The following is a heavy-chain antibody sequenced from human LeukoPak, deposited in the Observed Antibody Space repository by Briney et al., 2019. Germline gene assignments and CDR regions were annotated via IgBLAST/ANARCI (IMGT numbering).Heavy chain of an antibody. CDR3: ACLRGPSDY. Sequence: GGSLRLSCAASGFTFSSYSMNWVRQAPGKGLEWVSYISSSSSTIYYADSVKGRFTISRDNAKSSLYLQMKSLRAEDTAVYFCACLRGPSDYWGQGTLVTVSS. D-gene: IGHD4-17*01. CDR2: ISSSSSTI. CDR1: GFTFSSYS. J-gene: IGHJ4*02. V-gene: IGHV3-48*04.